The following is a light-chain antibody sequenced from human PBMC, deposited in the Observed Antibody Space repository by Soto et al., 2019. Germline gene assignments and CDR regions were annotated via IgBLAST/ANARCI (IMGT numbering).Light chain of an antibody. Sequence: EIVLTQSPGTLSLSPGEIATLSCRASQSVSSSYLAWYQQKPGQAPRLLIYGASSRATGIPDRFSGSGSGTDFTLTISRLEPEDFGVYYCQKYGRSSYTFGQGTRLEIK. J-gene: IGKJ5*01. V-gene: IGKV3-20*01. CDR3: QKYGRSSYT. CDR1: QSVSSSY. CDR2: GAS.